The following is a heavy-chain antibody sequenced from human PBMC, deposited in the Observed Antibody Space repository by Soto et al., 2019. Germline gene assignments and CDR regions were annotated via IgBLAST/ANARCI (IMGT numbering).Heavy chain of an antibody. CDR2: IYWNADK. D-gene: IGHD3-10*02. CDR1: GFSLTTRGVG. J-gene: IGHJ4*02. Sequence: QITLRESGPTLVRPTQTLTLTCTFSGFSLTTRGVGVGWIRQPPGKALEWLAFIYWNADKRYTSSLNNRLTSTGESSENQVVLELTDMDPVDTATYYGVHRMLAGRQIDLWGRGTLVTVSS. CDR3: VHRMLAGRQIDL. V-gene: IGHV2-5*01.